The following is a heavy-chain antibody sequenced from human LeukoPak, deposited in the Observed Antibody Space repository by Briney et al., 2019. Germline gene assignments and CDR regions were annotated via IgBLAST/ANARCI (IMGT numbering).Heavy chain of an antibody. J-gene: IGHJ4*02. Sequence: SGGSLRLSCAASGFTFSSFPMSWVRQAPGKGLEWVSSISGRGGGTFYADSVKGRFTISRDNAKNSLYLQMNSLRAEDTAVYYCARQKYQRGPDVSYFDYWGQGTLVTVSS. CDR1: GFTFSSFP. CDR2: ISGRGGGT. D-gene: IGHD2-8*01. V-gene: IGHV3-23*01. CDR3: ARQKYQRGPDVSYFDY.